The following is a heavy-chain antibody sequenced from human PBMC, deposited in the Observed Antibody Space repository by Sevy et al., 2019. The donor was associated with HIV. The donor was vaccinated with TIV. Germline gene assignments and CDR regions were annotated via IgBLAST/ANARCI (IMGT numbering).Heavy chain of an antibody. V-gene: IGHV3-23*01. CDR2: ISGSGGST. D-gene: IGHD3-22*01. Sequence: GGSLRLSCAASGFTFSSYAMSWVRQAPGKGLEWVSAISGSGGSTYYADSVKGRFTISRDNSKNTLYLQINSLRAEDTAVYYCAKDAANYYDSSGYYFLGLFDYWGQGTLVTVSS. CDR1: GFTFSSYA. CDR3: AKDAANYYDSSGYYFLGLFDY. J-gene: IGHJ4*02.